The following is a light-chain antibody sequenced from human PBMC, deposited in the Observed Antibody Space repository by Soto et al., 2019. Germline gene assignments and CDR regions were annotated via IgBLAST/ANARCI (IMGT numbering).Light chain of an antibody. V-gene: IGKV1-33*01. Sequence: ILMTQSPSSLSAYVGDRVTITCQASQDISIYLNWYQHKPGKAPKLLIYDASSLETGVPSRFSGSGSGTDFTLTISSLQPEDGATYYCQQCDNLPLTFGGGT. CDR2: DAS. CDR3: QQCDNLPLT. CDR1: QDISIY. J-gene: IGKJ4*01.